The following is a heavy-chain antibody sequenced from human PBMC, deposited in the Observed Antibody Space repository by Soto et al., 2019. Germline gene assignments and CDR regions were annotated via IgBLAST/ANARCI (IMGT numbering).Heavy chain of an antibody. V-gene: IGHV3-74*01. D-gene: IGHD3-10*01. CDR1: GFTFSNYW. CDR2: ISGDGSFT. Sequence: EVQLVESGGGLVQPGGSLRLSCGASGFTFSNYWMHWVRQAPGEGLVWVARISGDGSFTRFADSVKGRFTISRDNAKNTLYLQINSLRADDTAVYYCARVGGGSGNFDYWGQGTQVTVSS. CDR3: ARVGGGSGNFDY. J-gene: IGHJ4*02.